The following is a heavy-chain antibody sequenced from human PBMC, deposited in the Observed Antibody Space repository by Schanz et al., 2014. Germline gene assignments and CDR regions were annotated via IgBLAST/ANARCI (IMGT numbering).Heavy chain of an antibody. J-gene: IGHJ6*02. Sequence: QVQLVESGGGVVQPGRSLRLSCAASGFTFSSYGMHWVRQAPGKGLERVAFIWYDGSNKYYADSGKGRFTISRDNSKNTLYLQMNRLRAEDTSVYFCARVRRRIATPSAPAFRNYYYYAMDVWGQGTTVTVSS. CDR3: ARVRRRIATPSAPAFRNYYYYAMDV. CDR1: GFTFSSYG. D-gene: IGHD6-13*01. CDR2: IWYDGSNK. V-gene: IGHV3-33*01.